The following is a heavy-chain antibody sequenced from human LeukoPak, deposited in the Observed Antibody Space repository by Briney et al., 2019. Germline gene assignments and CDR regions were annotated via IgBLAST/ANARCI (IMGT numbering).Heavy chain of an antibody. CDR1: GYTFTSYD. D-gene: IGHD1-26*01. CDR3: ATVGAVGAAFDI. CDR2: MNPNSGNT. J-gene: IGHJ3*02. V-gene: IGHV1-8*01. Sequence: ASVKVSCKASGYTFTSYDINWVRQATGQGLEWMGWMNPNSGNTGYAQKFQGRVTMTRNTSISTAYMELSSLRPEDTAVYYCATVGAVGAAFDIWGQGTMVTVSS.